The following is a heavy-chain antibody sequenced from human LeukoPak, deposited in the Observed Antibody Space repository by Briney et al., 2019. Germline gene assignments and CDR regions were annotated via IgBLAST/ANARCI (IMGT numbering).Heavy chain of an antibody. CDR1: GGSISSDSYY. D-gene: IGHD2-21*02. V-gene: IGHV4-39*01. J-gene: IGHJ4*02. Sequence: PSETLSLTCTVSGGSISSDSYYWGWIRQPPGKGLEWIGSIYHSGSTYYNPSLKSRVTISIDTSKNQFSLILSSVTAADTAVYYCARQGLAYCGGDCSDFDYWGQGTLVTVSS. CDR3: ARQGLAYCGGDCSDFDY. CDR2: IYHSGST.